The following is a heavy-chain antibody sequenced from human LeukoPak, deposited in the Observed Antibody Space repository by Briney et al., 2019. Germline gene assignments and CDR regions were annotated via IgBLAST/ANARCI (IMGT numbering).Heavy chain of an antibody. Sequence: SETLSLTCTVSGGSISSSSYSWGWIRQPPGKGLEWIGSIYYSGSTYYNPSLKSRVTISVDTSKNQFSLKLSSVTAADTAVYYCARDTFDYYDSSGYLDYWGQGTLVTVSS. CDR2: IYYSGST. V-gene: IGHV4-39*07. J-gene: IGHJ4*02. CDR1: GGSISSSSYS. D-gene: IGHD3-22*01. CDR3: ARDTFDYYDSSGYLDY.